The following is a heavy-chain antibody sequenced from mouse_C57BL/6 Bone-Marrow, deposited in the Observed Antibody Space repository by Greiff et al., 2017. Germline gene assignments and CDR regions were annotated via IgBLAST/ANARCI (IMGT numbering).Heavy chain of an antibody. J-gene: IGHJ2*01. CDR2: IYPNNGGN. D-gene: IGHD2-5*01. V-gene: IGHV1-34*01. CDR3: ATYSNYSYYFDY. CDR1: GYTFTDYY. Sequence: EVKLMESGPELVKPGASVKMSCEASGYTFTDYYMHWVKQSHGKSLEWIGYIYPNNGGNGYNQKFKGKATLTVDKSSSTAYMEPRSLTSEDSAVYYCATYSNYSYYFDYWGQGTTLTVSS.